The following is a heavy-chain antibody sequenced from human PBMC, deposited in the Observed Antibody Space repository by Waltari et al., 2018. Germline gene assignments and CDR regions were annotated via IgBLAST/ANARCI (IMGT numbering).Heavy chain of an antibody. CDR1: GFSFSDAW. D-gene: IGHD5-12*01. CDR2: IRSKADGGTI. CDR3: TTDRRCGYDPQFDY. J-gene: IGHJ4*02. V-gene: IGHV3-15*01. Sequence: EVQLVESGGGLVKPGGSLRLSCAASGFSFSDAWMSWVRLAPGKGLEWVGRIRSKADGGTIDYAAPVKGRFTISRDDSKTTLYMQLNSLKDEDTAVYYCTTDRRCGYDPQFDYWGQGTLVTVSS.